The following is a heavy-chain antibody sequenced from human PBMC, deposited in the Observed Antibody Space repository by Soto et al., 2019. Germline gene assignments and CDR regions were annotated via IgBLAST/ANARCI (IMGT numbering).Heavy chain of an antibody. D-gene: IGHD3-3*02. CDR1: GYTFTSYD. J-gene: IGHJ4*02. Sequence: QVQLVQSGAEVRKPGASVKVACEASGYTFTSYDIYWVRQATGQGLEWMGWMNPNTGNSGYAQKFQGRVTMTSDTAKSTAHMELSSLRSEDTAVYYCARRAETHGWSVFVADKYYFDFWGQGTLVTVSS. V-gene: IGHV1-8*01. CDR3: ARRAETHGWSVFVADKYYFDF. CDR2: MNPNTGNS.